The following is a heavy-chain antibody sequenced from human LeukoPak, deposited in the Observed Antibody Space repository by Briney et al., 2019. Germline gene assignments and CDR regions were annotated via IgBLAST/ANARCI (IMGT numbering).Heavy chain of an antibody. Sequence: GGSLRLSCAASGFTFSNAWMNWVRQAPGKGLEWVGRIKSKSDGGTTDYAAPVKGRFTISRDDSENTMYMQMNSLKTEDTAVYYCSSGRCPAQWGQGTLVTVSS. D-gene: IGHD4-17*01. J-gene: IGHJ4*02. CDR2: IKSKSDGGTT. CDR1: GFTFSNAW. V-gene: IGHV3-15*01. CDR3: SSGRCPAQ.